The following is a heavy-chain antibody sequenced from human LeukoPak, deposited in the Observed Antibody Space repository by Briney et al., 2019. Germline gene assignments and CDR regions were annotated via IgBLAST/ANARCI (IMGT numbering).Heavy chain of an antibody. D-gene: IGHD2-2*01. V-gene: IGHV1-18*01. CDR3: ARDWLTCVELSSTSCHGPYYYGMDV. Sequence: ASVKVSCKASGYTLTSYGISWVRQAPGQGLEWMGWISAYNGNTNYAQKLQGRVTMTTDTSTSTAYMELRSLRSDDTAVYYCARDWLTCVELSSTSCHGPYYYGMDVWGQGTTVTVSS. J-gene: IGHJ6*02. CDR2: ISAYNGNT. CDR1: GYTLTSYG.